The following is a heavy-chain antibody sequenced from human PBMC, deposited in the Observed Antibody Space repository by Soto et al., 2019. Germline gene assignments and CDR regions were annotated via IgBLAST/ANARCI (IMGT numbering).Heavy chain of an antibody. CDR1: GFTFSSYA. V-gene: IGHV3-23*01. Sequence: EVQLLESGGGLVQPGGSLRLSCAASGFTFSSYAMSWVRQAPGKGLEWVSALSGSGGSTYYADSVKGRFTISRDTSKNTLYLQMNGLRAEDTAVYYCAKAVGAAAGVIDWFDPWGQGTLVTVSS. CDR3: AKAVGAAAGVIDWFDP. D-gene: IGHD6-13*01. CDR2: LSGSGGST. J-gene: IGHJ5*02.